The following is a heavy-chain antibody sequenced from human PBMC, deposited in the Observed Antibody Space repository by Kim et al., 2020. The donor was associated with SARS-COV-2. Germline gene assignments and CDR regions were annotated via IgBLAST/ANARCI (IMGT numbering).Heavy chain of an antibody. CDR2: ITKNSNII. V-gene: IGHV3-48*02. J-gene: IGHJ3*02. D-gene: IGHD3-16*01. CDR3: VRDRMGGAFDI. CDR1: GFTFSAYD. Sequence: GWSLRLSCATSGFTFSAYDMNWVRRAPGKGLEWLSFITKNSNIIYYADSVKGRFAISRDNAKNSLYLQMNSLRDEDTALYYCVRDRMGGAFDIWGQGTMV.